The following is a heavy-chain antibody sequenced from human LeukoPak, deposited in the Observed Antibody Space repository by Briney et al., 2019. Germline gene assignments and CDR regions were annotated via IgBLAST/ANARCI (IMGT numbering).Heavy chain of an antibody. CDR1: GDSISSYY. J-gene: IGHJ5*02. CDR2: IYYSGST. D-gene: IGHD6-13*01. Sequence: SETLSLTCTVSGDSISSYYCSWIRQPPGKGLEWIGYIYYSGSTSYNPSLKSRVTISLDTSNNQFSLKLRSVTAADTAVYYCAREIAAARNWFDPWGQGTLVTVSS. V-gene: IGHV4-59*01. CDR3: AREIAAARNWFDP.